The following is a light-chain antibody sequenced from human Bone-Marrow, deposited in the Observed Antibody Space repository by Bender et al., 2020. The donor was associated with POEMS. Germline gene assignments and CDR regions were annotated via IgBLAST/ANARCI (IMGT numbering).Light chain of an antibody. Sequence: QSVLTQPPSVSGAPGQKVTISCTGGRSNIGGGYDVHWYQYLPDTAPKLLIYGNNIRPSGVPDRFSGFQSGTSASLVITGLQAEDEGDYYCQSYDSSLSSGVFGGGTQLFVV. V-gene: IGLV1-40*01. CDR1: RSNIGGGYD. CDR2: GNN. J-gene: IGLJ7*01. CDR3: QSYDSSLSSGV.